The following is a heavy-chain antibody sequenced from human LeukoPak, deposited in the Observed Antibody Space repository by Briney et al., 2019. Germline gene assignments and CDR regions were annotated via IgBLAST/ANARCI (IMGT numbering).Heavy chain of an antibody. CDR2: INPNSGGT. CDR3: ARDHQYYYDSSGYYQA. D-gene: IGHD3-22*01. Sequence: ASVKVSCKASGYIFTNYYMHWVRQAPGQGLEWMGWINPNSGGTNYAQKFQGRVTMTRDTSISTAYMELSRLRSDDTAVYYCARDHQYYYDSSGYYQAWGQGTLVTVSS. V-gene: IGHV1-2*02. J-gene: IGHJ5*02. CDR1: GYIFTNYY.